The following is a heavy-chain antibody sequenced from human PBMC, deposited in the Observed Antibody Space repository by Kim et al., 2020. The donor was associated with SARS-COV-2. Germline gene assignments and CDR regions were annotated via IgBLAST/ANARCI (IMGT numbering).Heavy chain of an antibody. D-gene: IGHD1-26*01. V-gene: IGHV3-9*01. J-gene: IGHJ4*02. CDR2: ISWNSGSI. CDR1: GFTFDDYA. Sequence: GGSLRLSCAASGFTFDDYAMHWVRQAPGKGLEWVSGISWNSGSIGYADSVKGRFTISRDNAKNSLYLQMNSLRAEDTALYYCAKGRELSGRYFDYWGQGTLVTVSS. CDR3: AKGRELSGRYFDY.